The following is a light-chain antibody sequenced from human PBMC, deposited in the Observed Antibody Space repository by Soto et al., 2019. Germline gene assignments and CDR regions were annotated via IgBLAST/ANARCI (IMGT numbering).Light chain of an antibody. J-gene: IGLJ2*01. CDR3: AAWDDSLNGVV. Sequence: QSVRTQPPSASGTPGHRVTFSCSGSSSNIGSNTVNWYQQLPGTAPKLLIYSNNQRPSGVPDRFSGSKSGTSASLAISGLQSEDEADYYCAAWDDSLNGVVFGGATKLTVL. V-gene: IGLV1-44*01. CDR1: SSNIGSNT. CDR2: SNN.